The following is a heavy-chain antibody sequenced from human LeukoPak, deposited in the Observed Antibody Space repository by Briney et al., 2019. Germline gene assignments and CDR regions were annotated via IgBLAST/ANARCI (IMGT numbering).Heavy chain of an antibody. CDR1: GYTFTSYG. CDR3: ARVGSSWLYYFDY. Sequence: ASVKVSCKASGYTFTSYGISWVRQAPGQGLEWMGWISAYNGNTNYAQKLQGRVTMTTDTSTSTDYMELRSLRSDDTAVYYCARVGSSWLYYFDYWGQGTLVTVSS. D-gene: IGHD6-13*01. CDR2: ISAYNGNT. J-gene: IGHJ4*02. V-gene: IGHV1-18*01.